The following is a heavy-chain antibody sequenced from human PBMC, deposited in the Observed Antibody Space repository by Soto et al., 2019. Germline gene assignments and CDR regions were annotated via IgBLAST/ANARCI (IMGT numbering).Heavy chain of an antibody. CDR1: GVTVSSNY. CDR2: IYSGCST. J-gene: IGHJ4*02. CDR3: ARITKHSGDFDY. Sequence: QLGESGGGLIQPGGSLRLSCAASGVTVSSNYMSWVPPAPGKGLEWVSVIYSGCSTYYADSVKGRFTISRDNSKNTLYLQMNSLRAEDTAVYYCARITKHSGDFDYWGQGTLVTVSS. V-gene: IGHV3-53*01. D-gene: IGHD1-26*01.